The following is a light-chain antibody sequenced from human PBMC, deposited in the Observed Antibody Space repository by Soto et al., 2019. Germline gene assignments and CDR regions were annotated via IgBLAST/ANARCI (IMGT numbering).Light chain of an antibody. CDR1: QSVSSSY. J-gene: IGKJ2*01. Sequence: EIVLTQSPGTLSLSPGERATLSCRASQSVSSSYLAWYQQKPGQAPRVLIYGASSRATGIPDRFSGSGSGTDFTLTISGLEPEDFAVYYCQQYGSSPLYTFGQGTKLEIK. CDR2: GAS. CDR3: QQYGSSPLYT. V-gene: IGKV3-20*01.